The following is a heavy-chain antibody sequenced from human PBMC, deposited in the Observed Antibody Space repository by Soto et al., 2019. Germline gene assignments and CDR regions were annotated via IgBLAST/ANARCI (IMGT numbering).Heavy chain of an antibody. CDR2: INAGNGNT. CDR1: GYTFTSYA. CDR3: ARDGDSSGYYWTDGAFDI. Sequence: ASVKVSCKASGYTFTSYAMHWVRQAPGQRLEWMGWINAGNGNTKYSQEFQGRVTITRDTSASRAYMELSSLRSEDTAVYYWARDGDSSGYYWTDGAFDIWGQGTRVT. D-gene: IGHD3-22*01. J-gene: IGHJ3*02. V-gene: IGHV1-3*01.